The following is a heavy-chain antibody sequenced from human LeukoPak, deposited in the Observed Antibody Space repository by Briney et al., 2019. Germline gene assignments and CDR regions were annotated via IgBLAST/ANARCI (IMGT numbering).Heavy chain of an antibody. CDR1: GGSISSYY. Sequence: SETLSLTCTVSGGSISSYYWSWIRQPPGKGLEWIGYIYTSGSTNYNPSLKSRVTISVDTSKNQFSLKLSSVTAADTAVYYCARLGGRYCSSTSCRVPYYYYYYMDVWGQGTMVTVSS. D-gene: IGHD2-2*01. V-gene: IGHV4-4*09. CDR2: IYTSGST. J-gene: IGHJ6*03. CDR3: ARLGGRYCSSTSCRVPYYYYYYMDV.